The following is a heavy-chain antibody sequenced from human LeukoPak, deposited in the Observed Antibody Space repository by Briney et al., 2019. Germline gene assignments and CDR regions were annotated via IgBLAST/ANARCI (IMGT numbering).Heavy chain of an antibody. V-gene: IGHV3-66*01. CDR3: ARAPGLVVAGTDYYYGMDV. Sequence: GGSLRLSCAASGFTVSSNYMRWVRLAPGKGLEWVSVIYSDGSTYYADSVKGRFTISRDNSKNTLYLQMNSLRAEDTAVYYCARAPGLVVAGTDYYYGMDVWGQGTTVTVSS. CDR1: GFTVSSNY. J-gene: IGHJ6*02. D-gene: IGHD6-19*01. CDR2: IYSDGST.